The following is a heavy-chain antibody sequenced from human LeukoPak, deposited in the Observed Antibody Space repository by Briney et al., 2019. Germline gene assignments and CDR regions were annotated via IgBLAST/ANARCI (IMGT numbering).Heavy chain of an antibody. D-gene: IGHD6-13*01. J-gene: IGHJ5*02. CDR2: ISSNGGST. Sequence: GGSLRLSCSASGFTFSSYAMHWVRRAPGKGLEYVSAISSNGGSTYYADSVKGRFTISRDNSKNTLYLQMSSLRAEDTAVYYCARDSSSWSRNWFDPWGQGTLVTVSS. CDR3: ARDSSSWSRNWFDP. V-gene: IGHV3-64D*06. CDR1: GFTFSSYA.